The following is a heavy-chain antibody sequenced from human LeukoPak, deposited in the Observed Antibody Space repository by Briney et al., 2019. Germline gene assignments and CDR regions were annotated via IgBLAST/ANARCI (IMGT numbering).Heavy chain of an antibody. CDR1: GGSISSYY. V-gene: IGHV4-59*01. Sequence: PSETLSLTCTVSGGSISSYYWSWIRQPPGKGLEWIGYIYYSGSTNYNPSLKSRVTISVDTSKNQFSLKLSSVTAADTAVYYCARGAIWFGELSSFDYWGQGTLVTVSS. D-gene: IGHD3-10*01. J-gene: IGHJ4*02. CDR3: ARGAIWFGELSSFDY. CDR2: IYYSGST.